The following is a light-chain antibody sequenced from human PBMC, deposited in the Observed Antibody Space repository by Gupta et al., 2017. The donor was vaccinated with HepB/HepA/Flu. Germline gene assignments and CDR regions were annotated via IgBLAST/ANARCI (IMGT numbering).Light chain of an antibody. CDR1: QSISSY. J-gene: IGKJ3*01. CDR2: DAS. Sequence: DIVLTQSPATLSLSPGERATLSCRASQSISSYLAWYQPEPGQAPGLLIYDASNRATGIPARLSGRGSGTDCTRTISSLEPKNFAVDYGQQRSSGPHTFGPGTKVAIQ. CDR3: QQRSSGPHT. V-gene: IGKV3-11*01.